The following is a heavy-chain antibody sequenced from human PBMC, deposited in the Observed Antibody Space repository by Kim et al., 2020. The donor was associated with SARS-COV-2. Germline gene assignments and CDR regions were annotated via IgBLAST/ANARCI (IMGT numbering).Heavy chain of an antibody. Sequence: GGSLRLSCAASGFTFNTYSMNWVRQAPGKGLEWIASISIRSSYIYYADSLKGRFTISRDNAKNSLYLQMSGLTAEDTAVYYCARDPDPTQFDFWGQGTLVTVSS. J-gene: IGHJ4*02. V-gene: IGHV3-21*06. CDR1: GFTFNTYS. D-gene: IGHD4-17*01. CDR3: ARDPDPTQFDF. CDR2: ISIRSSYI.